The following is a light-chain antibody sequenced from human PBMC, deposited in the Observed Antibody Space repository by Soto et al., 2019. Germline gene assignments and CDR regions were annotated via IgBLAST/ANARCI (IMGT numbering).Light chain of an antibody. CDR2: DAS. J-gene: IGKJ5*01. Sequence: DIVLTQFPATLSLSPGERATHSCRASQSVGTYLAWYQHKPGQAPRLLIYDASKRAIGIPARFSGSGSGTDFALTISSLEPEDFAVYYCQQRSDWPPITFGQGTRLEIK. V-gene: IGKV3-11*01. CDR3: QQRSDWPPIT. CDR1: QSVGTY.